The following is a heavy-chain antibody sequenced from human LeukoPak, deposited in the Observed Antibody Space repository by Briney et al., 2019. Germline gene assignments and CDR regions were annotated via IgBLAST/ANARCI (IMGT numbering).Heavy chain of an antibody. CDR3: ARDLGYSSGWYDNYYYGMDV. D-gene: IGHD6-19*01. CDR2: INPSGGST. V-gene: IGHV1-46*01. CDR1: GYTFTSYY. Sequence: ASVTVSCKASGYTFTSYYMHWVRQAPGQGLAWMGIINPSGGSTSYAQKFQGRATMTRDTSTSTVYMELSSLRSEDTAVYYCARDLGYSSGWYDNYYYGMDVWGQGTTVTVSS. J-gene: IGHJ6*02.